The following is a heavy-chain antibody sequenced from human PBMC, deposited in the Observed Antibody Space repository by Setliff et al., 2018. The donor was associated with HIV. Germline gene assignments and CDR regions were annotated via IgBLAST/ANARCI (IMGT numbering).Heavy chain of an antibody. J-gene: IGHJ4*02. V-gene: IGHV4-59*04. D-gene: IGHD3-10*01. CDR1: GFTFSSYS. Sequence: PGGSLRLSCAASGFTFSSYSMNWVRQPPGKGLEWIGHSYYSGSAHYNASLKSRVTMSVDMSNNQFSLKLRSVTAADTAVYYCARWTYYHASGSYRGKFDYWGQGTLVTVSS. CDR2: SYYSGSA. CDR3: ARWTYYHASGSYRGKFDY.